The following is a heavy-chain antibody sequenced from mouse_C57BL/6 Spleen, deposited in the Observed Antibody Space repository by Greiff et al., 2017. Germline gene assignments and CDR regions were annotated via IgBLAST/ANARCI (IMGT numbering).Heavy chain of an antibody. CDR2: LYPGDGDT. CDR3: ARGTTVVAFDY. D-gene: IGHD1-1*01. J-gene: IGHJ2*01. CDR1: GYAFSSYW. Sequence: QVQLQQSGAELVKPGASVKISCKASGYAFSSYWMNWVKQRPGKGLEWIGQLYPGDGDTNYNGKFKGKATLTADKSSSTAYMQLSSLTSEDSAVYFCARGTTVVAFDYWGQGTTLTVSS. V-gene: IGHV1-80*01.